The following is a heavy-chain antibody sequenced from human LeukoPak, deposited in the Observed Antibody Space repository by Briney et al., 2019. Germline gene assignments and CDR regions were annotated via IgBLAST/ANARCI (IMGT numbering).Heavy chain of an antibody. J-gene: IGHJ4*02. CDR2: SNSDENII. CDR3: LRDLNWSLDQ. CDR1: GLTFNNYW. V-gene: IGHV3-74*01. D-gene: IGHD1-20*01. Sequence: GGSLRLSCAASGLTFNNYWMHWVRQAPGKGLVWVSRSNSDENIINYADSVKGRFTVSRDSAKNTLYLQMNSLRAEDTAVYYCLRDLNWSLDQWGQGTLVTVSS.